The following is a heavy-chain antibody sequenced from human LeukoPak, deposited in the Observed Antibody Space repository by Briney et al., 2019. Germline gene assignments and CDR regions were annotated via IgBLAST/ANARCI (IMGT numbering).Heavy chain of an antibody. D-gene: IGHD7-27*01. CDR1: GGSISTYY. V-gene: IGHV4-59*08. CDR2: MYHSGST. J-gene: IGHJ4*02. Sequence: TSETLSLTCTVSGGSISTYYWGWIRQPPGKGLEWIGTMYHSGSTNYNPSLKSRVTISVDTSKNQFSLKLSSVTAADTAVYFCARGFRGDNFDYWGQGTLVTVSS. CDR3: ARGFRGDNFDY.